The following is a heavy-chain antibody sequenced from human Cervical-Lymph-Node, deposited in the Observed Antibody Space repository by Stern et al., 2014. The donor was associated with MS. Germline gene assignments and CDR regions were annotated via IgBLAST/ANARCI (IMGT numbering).Heavy chain of an antibody. CDR2: INPKSGGT. J-gene: IGHJ4*02. CDR1: GYTFTGYY. V-gene: IGHV1-2*04. CDR3: ATYYYDSTGYNDF. Sequence: QVQLMQSGAEVKKPGASVKVSCKASGYTFTGYYMHWVRQAPGQGLEWMGWINPKSGGTNYAQKFQGWVTMTRDTSINTAYMELSRLRSDDTAVYYCATYYYDSTGYNDFWGQGTLGTVS. D-gene: IGHD3-22*01.